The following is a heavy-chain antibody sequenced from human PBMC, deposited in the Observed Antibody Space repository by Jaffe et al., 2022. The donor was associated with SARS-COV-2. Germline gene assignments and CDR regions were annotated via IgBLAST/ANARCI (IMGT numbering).Heavy chain of an antibody. CDR2: INHSGST. D-gene: IGHD6-6*01. Sequence: QVQLQQWGAGLLKPSETLSLTCAVYGGSFSGYYWSWIRQPPGKGLEWIGEINHSGSTNYNPSLKSRVTISVDTSKNQFSLKLSSVTAADTAVYYCAVGTFEYSSSSGWFDPWGQGTLVTVSS. V-gene: IGHV4-34*01. J-gene: IGHJ5*02. CDR1: GGSFSGYY. CDR3: AVGTFEYSSSSGWFDP.